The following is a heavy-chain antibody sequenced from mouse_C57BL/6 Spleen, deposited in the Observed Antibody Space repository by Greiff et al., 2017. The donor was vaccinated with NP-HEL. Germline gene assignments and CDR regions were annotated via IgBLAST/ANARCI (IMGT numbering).Heavy chain of an antibody. CDR3: ARTYYSNYEGAMDY. CDR1: GYTFTDYY. D-gene: IGHD2-5*01. CDR2: INPYNGGT. Sequence: EVQLQQSGPVLVKPGASVKMSCKASGYTFTDYYMNWVKQSHGKSLEWIGVINPYNGGTSYNQKFKGKATLTVDKSSSTAYMELNSLTSEDSAVYYCARTYYSNYEGAMDYWGQGTSVTVSS. J-gene: IGHJ4*01. V-gene: IGHV1-19*01.